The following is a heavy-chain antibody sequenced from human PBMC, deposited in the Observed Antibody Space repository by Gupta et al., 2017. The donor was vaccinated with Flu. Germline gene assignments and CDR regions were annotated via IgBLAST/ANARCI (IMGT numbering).Heavy chain of an antibody. CDR3: ARAGRVGSTSVIWLDP. CDR1: GGSFRSYA. Sequence: QVQLEQSGAEVKKPGSSVKVSCKVSGGSFRSYAINWVRQAPGQGLEWMGGIIPIIGTPNYALKFQGRVTIIADRSTSTVHMELSSLTSEDTALYYCARAGRVGSTSVIWLDPWGQGTLVTVSS. CDR2: IIPIIGTP. J-gene: IGHJ5*02. V-gene: IGHV1-69*06. D-gene: IGHD6-6*01.